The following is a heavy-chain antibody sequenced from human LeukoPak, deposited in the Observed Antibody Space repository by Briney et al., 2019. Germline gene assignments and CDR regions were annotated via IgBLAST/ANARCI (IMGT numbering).Heavy chain of an antibody. J-gene: IGHJ4*02. D-gene: IGHD3-22*01. CDR3: AKADQNYYDTSGYTDY. CDR1: GFTFSSYA. V-gene: IGHV3-23*01. Sequence: GGSLRLSCAAAGFTFSSYAMNWVRQAPGKGLEWVSDISGSGGGTYYADSVKGQFTISRDNSKNTLYLQMNSLRAEDTAVYYCAKADQNYYDTSGYTDYWGQGTLVTVSS. CDR2: ISGSGGGT.